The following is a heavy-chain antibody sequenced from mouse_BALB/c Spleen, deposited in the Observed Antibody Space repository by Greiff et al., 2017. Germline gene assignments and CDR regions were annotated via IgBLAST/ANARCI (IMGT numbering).Heavy chain of an antibody. CDR1: GYTFTSYW. J-gene: IGHJ2*01. D-gene: IGHD4-1*01. Sequence: QVQLKQPGAELVRPGASVKLSCKASGYTFTSYWINWVKQRPGQGLEWIGNIYPSDSYTNYNQKFKDKATLTVDKSSSTAYMQLSSPTSEDSAVYYCTRVGTGNYFDYWGQGTTLTVSS. CDR2: IYPSDSYT. CDR3: TRVGTGNYFDY. V-gene: IGHV1-69*02.